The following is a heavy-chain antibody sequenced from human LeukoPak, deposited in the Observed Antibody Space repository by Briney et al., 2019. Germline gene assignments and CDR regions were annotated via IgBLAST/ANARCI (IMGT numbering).Heavy chain of an antibody. V-gene: IGHV3-7*01. CDR1: GCTFSSYW. CDR3: ARDGGRNNDY. D-gene: IGHD3-3*01. Sequence: GGSLRLSCAASGCTFSSYWMPWVRQAPGKGLEGVANLNQDGSEKFYVAYVKGRFTISKDNAKNSLYPQMNSLRAEDTAVYYCARDGGRNNDYWGQGILVTVSS. CDR2: LNQDGSEK. J-gene: IGHJ4*02.